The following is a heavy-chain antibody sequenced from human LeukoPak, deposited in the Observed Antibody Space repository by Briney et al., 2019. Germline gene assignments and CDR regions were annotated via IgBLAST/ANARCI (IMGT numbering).Heavy chain of an antibody. CDR3: AKAGFSGYGGGDYDY. CDR2: ISYDESNR. V-gene: IGHV3-30*18. Sequence: GGSLRLSCAASGFTFSNYGMHWVRQAPGKGREWVAVISYDESNRLYADSVKGRFTISRDNSKNTLFLHMDSLRTEDTGVYSCAKAGFSGYGGGDYDYWGQGTLVTVSS. J-gene: IGHJ4*02. D-gene: IGHD5-12*01. CDR1: GFTFSNYG.